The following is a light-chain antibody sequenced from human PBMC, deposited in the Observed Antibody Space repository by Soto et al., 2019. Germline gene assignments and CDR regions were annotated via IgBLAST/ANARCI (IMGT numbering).Light chain of an antibody. Sequence: QSVLTQPPSVSAAPRQKVTISCSGSTSNIGENYVSWYQQVPGTAPKLLIYDDNQRPSRIPDRFAGSKSGTSATLDITGLQTGDEADYYCGTWDNSLSVVLFGGGTKLTVL. CDR2: DDN. CDR3: GTWDNSLSVVL. V-gene: IGLV1-51*01. J-gene: IGLJ2*01. CDR1: TSNIGENY.